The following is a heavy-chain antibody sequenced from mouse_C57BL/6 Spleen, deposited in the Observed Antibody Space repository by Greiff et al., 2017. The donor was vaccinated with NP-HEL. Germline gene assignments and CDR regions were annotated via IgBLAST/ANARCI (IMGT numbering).Heavy chain of an antibody. J-gene: IGHJ3*01. CDR1: GYTFTSYW. CDR3: ARWDDYDGWFAY. Sequence: QVQLQQPGAELVKPGASVKMSCKASGYTFTSYWITWVKQRPGQGLEWIGDIYPGSGSTNYNEKFKSKATLTVDTSSSTAYMQLSSLTSEDSAVYYCARWDDYDGWFAYWGQGTLLTVSA. D-gene: IGHD2-4*01. V-gene: IGHV1-55*01. CDR2: IYPGSGST.